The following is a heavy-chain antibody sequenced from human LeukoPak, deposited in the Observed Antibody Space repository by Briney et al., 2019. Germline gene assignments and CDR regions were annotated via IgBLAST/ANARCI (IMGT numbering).Heavy chain of an antibody. J-gene: IGHJ5*02. CDR3: ARWRVPANWFDP. CDR1: GYTFTSYY. D-gene: IGHD2-2*01. Sequence: GASVKVSCKASGYTFTSYYMHWVRQAPGQGLEWMGIINPSGGSTSYAQKLQGRVTMTTDTSTSTAYMELRSLRSDDTAVYYCARWRVPANWFDPWGQGTLVTVSS. V-gene: IGHV1-46*01. CDR2: INPSGGST.